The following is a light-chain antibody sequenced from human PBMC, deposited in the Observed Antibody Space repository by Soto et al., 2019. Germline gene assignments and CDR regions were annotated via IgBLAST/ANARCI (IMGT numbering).Light chain of an antibody. CDR2: DAS. J-gene: IGKJ3*01. CDR3: QQYYSYPLD. V-gene: IGKV1-33*01. CDR1: QNINNY. Sequence: DIQMTQSPSSLSASVGDRVTITCQASQNINNYLNWYQQKPGRAPKLLIYDASNLEAGVPSRFRGSGSGTDFTLTISCLQSEDFATYYCQQYYSYPLDFGPGTKVDIK.